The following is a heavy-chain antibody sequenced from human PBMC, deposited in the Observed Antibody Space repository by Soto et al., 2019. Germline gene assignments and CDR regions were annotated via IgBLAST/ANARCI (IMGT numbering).Heavy chain of an antibody. CDR2: INHSGST. J-gene: IGHJ5*02. CDR3: ARVKGIYYDFWSGPTKQKYWFDP. CDR1: GGSFSGYY. Sequence: KTSETLSLTCAVYGGSFSGYYWSWIRQPPGKGLEWIGEINHSGSTNYNPSLKSRVTISVDTSKNQFSLKLSSVTAADTAVYYCARVKGIYYDFWSGPTKQKYWFDPWGQGTLVTVSS. V-gene: IGHV4-34*01. D-gene: IGHD3-3*01.